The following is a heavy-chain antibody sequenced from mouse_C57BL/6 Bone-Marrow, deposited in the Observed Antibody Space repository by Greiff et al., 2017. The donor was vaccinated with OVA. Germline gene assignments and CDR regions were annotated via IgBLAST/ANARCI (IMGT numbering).Heavy chain of an antibody. CDR1: GFTFSDFY. Sequence: EVKLVESGGGLVQSGRSLRLSCAPSGFTFSDFYMEWVRQAPGKGLEWIAASRNKANDYTTEYSASVKGRFIVSRDTSQSILYLQMNALRAEDTAIYYCARDAYDYLFAYWGQGTLVTVSA. D-gene: IGHD2-4*01. CDR3: ARDAYDYLFAY. V-gene: IGHV7-1*01. CDR2: SRNKANDYTT. J-gene: IGHJ3*01.